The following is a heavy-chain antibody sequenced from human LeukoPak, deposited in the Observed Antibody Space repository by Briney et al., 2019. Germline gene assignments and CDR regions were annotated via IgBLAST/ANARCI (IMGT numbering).Heavy chain of an antibody. Sequence: ASVKVSCKASGYTFTGYYMHWVRQAPGQGPEWMGWISAHNGNTNYTENLQGRITLTTDTSTSTAYMELRSLSSDDKALYYCARDKAFIQVGAFDIWGQGTMVTVSS. V-gene: IGHV1-18*04. CDR3: ARDKAFIQVGAFDI. CDR2: ISAHNGNT. J-gene: IGHJ3*02. CDR1: GYTFTGYY. D-gene: IGHD1-1*01.